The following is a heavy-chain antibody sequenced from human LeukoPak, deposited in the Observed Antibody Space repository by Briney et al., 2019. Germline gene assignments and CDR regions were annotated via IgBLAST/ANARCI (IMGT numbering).Heavy chain of an antibody. CDR3: ARVGIYSGWYSYYYYGMDV. J-gene: IGHJ6*02. V-gene: IGHV4-34*01. Sequence: PSETLSLTCAVYGGSFSGYYWSWIRQPPGKGLEWIGEINHSGSTNYNPSLKSRVTISVDTSKNQFSLKLSSVTAADTAVYYCARVGIYSGWYSYYYYGMDVWDQGTTVTVSS. CDR1: GGSFSGYY. CDR2: INHSGST. D-gene: IGHD6-19*01.